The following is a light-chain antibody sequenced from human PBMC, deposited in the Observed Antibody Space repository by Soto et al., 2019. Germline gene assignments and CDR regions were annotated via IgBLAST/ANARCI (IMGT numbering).Light chain of an antibody. J-gene: IGKJ1*01. CDR1: QSVTSSY. Sequence: EIVLTQSPGTLSLSPGERATLSCRASQSVTSSYLARYQQKSGQAPRLLIYGASSRATGIPDRFSGSGAGTEFTLTIRRLEPEGVAVYYCQEYDTSLAWMFGQGTKVEIK. CDR3: QEYDTSLAWM. V-gene: IGKV3-20*01. CDR2: GAS.